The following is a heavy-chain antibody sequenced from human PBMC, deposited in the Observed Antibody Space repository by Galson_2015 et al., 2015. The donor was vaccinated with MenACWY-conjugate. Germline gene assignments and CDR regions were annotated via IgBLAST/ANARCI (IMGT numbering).Heavy chain of an antibody. D-gene: IGHD4-17*01. CDR2: IKSKTDGGTT. J-gene: IGHJ4*02. CDR1: GFTFSNAW. CDR3: TTEYYGDYSHLDY. Sequence: SLRLSCAASGFTFSNAWMNWVRQAPGKGLEWVGRIKSKTDGGTTDYAAPVKGRFTISRDDSKNTLYLQMNSLKTEDTAVYYCTTEYYGDYSHLDYWGQGTLVTVSS. V-gene: IGHV3-15*07.